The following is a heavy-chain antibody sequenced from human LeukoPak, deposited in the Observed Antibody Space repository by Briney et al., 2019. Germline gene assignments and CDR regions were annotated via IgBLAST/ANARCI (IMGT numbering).Heavy chain of an antibody. V-gene: IGHV4-39*07. CDR2: SYCSGST. Sequence: PSETLSLTCTVSGDSISSSSYYWGWIRQPPGKGLEWIGSSYCSGSTYYNPSLKSRVTISVDTSKNQFSLKLSSVTAADTAVYSCARGRVLEWLGGGNCFDPWGQGTLVTVSS. D-gene: IGHD3-3*01. CDR3: ARGRVLEWLGGGNCFDP. J-gene: IGHJ5*02. CDR1: GDSISSSSYY.